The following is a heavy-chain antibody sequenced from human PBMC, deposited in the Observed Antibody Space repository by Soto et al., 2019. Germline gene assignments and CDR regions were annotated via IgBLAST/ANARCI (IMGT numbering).Heavy chain of an antibody. D-gene: IGHD3-16*01. CDR2: INAHNGNT. Sequence: QVQLVQSGAEVKKPGASVKVSCKASSYTFTSYGISWVRQAPGQGLEWMGWINAHNGNTKYAQKVQGRVTMTTDTSTSTAYMELRSLRSDDTAVYYCARDPALGGPFDYWGQGTLVTVSS. V-gene: IGHV1-18*01. CDR1: SYTFTSYG. J-gene: IGHJ4*02. CDR3: ARDPALGGPFDY.